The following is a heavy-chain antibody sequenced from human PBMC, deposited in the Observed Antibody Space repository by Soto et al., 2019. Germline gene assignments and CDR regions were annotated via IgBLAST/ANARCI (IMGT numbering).Heavy chain of an antibody. J-gene: IGHJ4*02. CDR2: IKEDGIRE. D-gene: IGHD6-19*01. Sequence: EVQLVESGGGLVQPGGSLRLSCAASGFTFSSCWMSWVRQAPGKGLEWVANIKEDGIREYYVDSVKGRFTISRDNAKNSRYLQMNSLRAEDTAVYYCAREKHLGSGWGNIDNCGQGPLVTVSS. V-gene: IGHV3-7*03. CDR1: GFTFSSCW. CDR3: AREKHLGSGWGNIDN.